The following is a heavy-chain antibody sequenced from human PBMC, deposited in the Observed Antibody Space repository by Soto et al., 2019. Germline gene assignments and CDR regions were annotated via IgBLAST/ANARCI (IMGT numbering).Heavy chain of an antibody. CDR2: IYYSGST. D-gene: IGHD1-1*01. Sequence: PSETLSLTCTVSGGSISSGGYYWSWIRQHPGKGLEWIGYIYYSGSTYYNPSLKSRVTISVDTSKNQFSLKLSSVTAADTAVYYCARKRTGTQRRLTYYFDYRGQRTLVTTS. CDR3: ARKRTGTQRRLTYYFDY. CDR1: GGSISSGGYY. J-gene: IGHJ4*02. V-gene: IGHV4-31*03.